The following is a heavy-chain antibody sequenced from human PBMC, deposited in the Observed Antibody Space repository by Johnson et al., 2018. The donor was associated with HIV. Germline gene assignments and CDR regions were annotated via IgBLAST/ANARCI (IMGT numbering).Heavy chain of an antibody. CDR1: GFMFSSYA. CDR2: ISSDGSTI. V-gene: IGHV3-48*04. Sequence: VQLVESGGGVVQPGRSLRLSCAASGFMFSSYAMHWVRQAPGKGLEWVSYISSDGSTIYYADSMKGRFTISRDNAKNSLFLQMNSLRAEATAMYYCARKGDSGSYGAFDIWGQGTMVTVSS. CDR3: ARKGDSGSYGAFDI. D-gene: IGHD1-26*01. J-gene: IGHJ3*02.